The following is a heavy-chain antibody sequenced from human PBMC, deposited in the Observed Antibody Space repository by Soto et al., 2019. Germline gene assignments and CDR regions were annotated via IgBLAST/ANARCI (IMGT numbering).Heavy chain of an antibody. D-gene: IGHD3-3*01. Sequence: QVQLVQSGAEVKKPGSSVKVSCKASGGTFSSYAISWVRQAPGQGLEWMGGIILIFGTANYAQKFQGRVTITADESTSTAYMELSSLRSEDTAVYYCARDSSGDFWSGYSAGYYYYGMDVWGQGTTVTVSS. J-gene: IGHJ6*02. V-gene: IGHV1-69*01. CDR1: GGTFSSYA. CDR3: ARDSSGDFWSGYSAGYYYYGMDV. CDR2: IILIFGTA.